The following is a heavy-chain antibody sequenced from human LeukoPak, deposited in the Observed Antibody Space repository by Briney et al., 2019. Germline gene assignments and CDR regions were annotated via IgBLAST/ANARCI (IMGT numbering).Heavy chain of an antibody. CDR2: ISSSGSTK. CDR1: GFTFSTYS. CDR3: ALSQSIVVVIAGFDN. J-gene: IGHJ4*02. V-gene: IGHV3-48*04. Sequence: GGSLRLSCAASGFTFSTYSMNWVRQAPGKGLEWVSYISSSGSTKYYADSVKGRFTISRDNAKKSLYLQMSSLRAEDTAVYYCALSQSIVVVIAGFDNWGQGTRVTVSS. D-gene: IGHD2-15*01.